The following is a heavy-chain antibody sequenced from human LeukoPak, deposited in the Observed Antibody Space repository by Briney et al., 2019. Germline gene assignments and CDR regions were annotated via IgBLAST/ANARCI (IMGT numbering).Heavy chain of an antibody. V-gene: IGHV4-59*01. CDR2: IYYSGST. D-gene: IGHD1-1*01. CDR3: ARARWKELSTGYNWFDP. CDR1: GGSISSYY. J-gene: IGHJ5*02. Sequence: LSETLSLTCTVSGGSISSYYLSWIRQPPAKGLECIGYIYYSGSTNYNPSLKSRVTISVDTSKNQFSLKLSSVTVADTAVYYCARARWKELSTGYNWFDPWGQGTLVTVSS.